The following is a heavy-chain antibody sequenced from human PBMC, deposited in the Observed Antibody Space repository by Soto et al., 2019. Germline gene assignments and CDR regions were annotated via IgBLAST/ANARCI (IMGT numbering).Heavy chain of an antibody. J-gene: IGHJ6*02. Sequence: SVTDSCMATLGIFSSYAISGVRQAPGEGREWMVGIIPIFGTANYAQKFQGRVTITADESTSTAYIELSSLRSEDTAVYYCARERIADRRLQDVWGQGTTVTVSS. CDR3: ARERIADRRLQDV. V-gene: IGHV1-69*13. D-gene: IGHD6-6*01. CDR1: LGIFSSYA. CDR2: IIPIFGTA.